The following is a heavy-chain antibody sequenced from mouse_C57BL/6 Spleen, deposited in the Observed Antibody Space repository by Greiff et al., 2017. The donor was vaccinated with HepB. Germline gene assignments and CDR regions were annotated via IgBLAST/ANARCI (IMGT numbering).Heavy chain of an antibody. J-gene: IGHJ1*03. CDR3: ARWRDYYGSSYRYFDV. CDR2: IYPGSGST. V-gene: IGHV1-55*01. D-gene: IGHD1-1*01. Sequence: VQLQQPGAELVKPGASVKMSCKASGYTFTSYWITWVKQRPGQGLEWIGDIYPGSGSTNYNEKFKSKATLTVDTSSSTAYMQLSSLTSGDSAVYYCARWRDYYGSSYRYFDVWGTGTTVTVSS. CDR1: GYTFTSYW.